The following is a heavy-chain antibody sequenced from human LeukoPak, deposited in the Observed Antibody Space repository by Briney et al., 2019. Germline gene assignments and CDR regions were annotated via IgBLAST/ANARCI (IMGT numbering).Heavy chain of an antibody. J-gene: IGHJ4*02. Sequence: GGSLRLSCVGSGFTFSSYSMDWVRQAPGKGLEWVAYISPGSGTAHYADSVKGRFAISRDNAQNSLYLQMNSLRAEDTAVYFCGREYSSRWYGVGYWGQGALVTVSS. CDR1: GFTFSSYS. D-gene: IGHD6-13*01. CDR2: ISPGSGTA. CDR3: GREYSSRWYGVGY. V-gene: IGHV3-48*04.